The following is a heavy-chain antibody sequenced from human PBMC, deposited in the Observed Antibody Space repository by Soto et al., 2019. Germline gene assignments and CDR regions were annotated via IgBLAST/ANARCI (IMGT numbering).Heavy chain of an antibody. CDR2: IYPGDSDT. D-gene: IGHD2-2*01. Sequence: GESLKISCKGSGYSFTSYWIGWVRQMPGKGLEWMGIIYPGDSDTRYCPSFQGQVTISADKSISTAYLQWSSLKASDTAMYYCARQRKYIVVVPAANDAFDIWGQGTMVTVSS. CDR3: ARQRKYIVVVPAANDAFDI. J-gene: IGHJ3*02. CDR1: GYSFTSYW. V-gene: IGHV5-51*01.